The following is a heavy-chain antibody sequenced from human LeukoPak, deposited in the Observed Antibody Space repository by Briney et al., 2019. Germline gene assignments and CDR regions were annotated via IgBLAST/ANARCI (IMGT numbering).Heavy chain of an antibody. V-gene: IGHV4-39*07. Sequence: PSETLSLTCTVSGGSINTPNYYWGWIRQTPGKGLEWIGNIFYSGGTYYSPSLTSRVTISLDTSRNQFSLKLSSVTAADTAVYYCARHDYYDSSGYGNWFDPWGQGTLVTVSS. CDR3: ARHDYYDSSGYGNWFDP. CDR2: IFYSGGT. J-gene: IGHJ5*02. D-gene: IGHD3-22*01. CDR1: GGSINTPNYY.